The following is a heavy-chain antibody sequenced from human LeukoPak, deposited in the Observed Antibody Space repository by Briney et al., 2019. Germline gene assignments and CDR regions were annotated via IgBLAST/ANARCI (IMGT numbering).Heavy chain of an antibody. V-gene: IGHV1-69*05. CDR3: ARGAGTALDPFDY. CDR1: GGTFSSYA. CDR2: IIPIFGTA. Sequence: VASVKVSCKASGGTFSSYAISWVRQAPGQGLEWMGGIIPIFGTANYAQKIQGRVTITTDESTSTAYMELSSLRSEDTAVYYCARGAGTALDPFDYWGQGTLVTVSS. J-gene: IGHJ4*02. D-gene: IGHD1-7*01.